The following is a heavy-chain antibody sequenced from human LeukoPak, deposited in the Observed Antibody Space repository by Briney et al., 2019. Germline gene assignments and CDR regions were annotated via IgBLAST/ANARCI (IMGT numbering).Heavy chain of an antibody. J-gene: IGHJ4*02. CDR2: ISGSGGST. V-gene: IGHV3-23*01. D-gene: IGHD6-19*01. CDR1: GFTFSSYA. CDR3: VKRGSGWYYFDC. Sequence: PGGSLRLSCAASGFTFSSYAMSWVRQAPGKGLEWISAISGSGGSTYYVDSVKGRFTISRDNSKNTLYLQMSSLRAEDTAVYYCVKRGSGWYYFDCWGQGTLVTVSS.